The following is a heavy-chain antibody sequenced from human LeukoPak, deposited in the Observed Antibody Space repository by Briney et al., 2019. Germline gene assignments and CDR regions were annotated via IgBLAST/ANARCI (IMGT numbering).Heavy chain of an antibody. D-gene: IGHD3-22*01. Sequence: ASVTVSFTSSGYTFTFYYMHWVRQAPGQGHEWMGWINPNSGGTNYAQKFQGRVTMTRDTSISTAYMELSRLRSDDTAVYYCARDLRYYYDSSGEPPCFDPWGQGTLVTVSS. J-gene: IGHJ5*02. CDR1: GYTFTFYY. V-gene: IGHV1-2*02. CDR3: ARDLRYYYDSSGEPPCFDP. CDR2: INPNSGGT.